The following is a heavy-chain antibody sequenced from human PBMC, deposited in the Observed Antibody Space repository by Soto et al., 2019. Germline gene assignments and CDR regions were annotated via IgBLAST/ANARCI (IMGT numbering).Heavy chain of an antibody. J-gene: IGHJ4*02. Sequence: LSLTCAASGFTFSSYAMSWVRQAPGKGLEWVSAISGSGGSTYYADSVKGRFTISRDNSKNTLYLQMNSLRAEDTAVYYCATADIVATMYDYWGQGTLVTVSS. CDR2: ISGSGGST. V-gene: IGHV3-23*01. CDR1: GFTFSSYA. CDR3: ATADIVATMYDY. D-gene: IGHD5-12*01.